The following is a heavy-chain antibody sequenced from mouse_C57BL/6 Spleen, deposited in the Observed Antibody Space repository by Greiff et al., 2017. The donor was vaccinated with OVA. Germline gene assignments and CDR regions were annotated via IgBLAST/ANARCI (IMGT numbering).Heavy chain of an antibody. CDR2: IDPSDSAT. D-gene: IGHD3-1*01. CDR1: GYTFTSYW. Sequence: QVQLQQPGAELVRPGSSVKLSCKASGYTFTSYWMHWVKQRPIQGLEWIGNIDPSDSATHYNQKFKDKATLTVDKSSSTASMQLSSLTSEDSAIYYCARGLAYFDVWGTGTTVTVSS. J-gene: IGHJ1*03. CDR3: ARGLAYFDV. V-gene: IGHV1-52*01.